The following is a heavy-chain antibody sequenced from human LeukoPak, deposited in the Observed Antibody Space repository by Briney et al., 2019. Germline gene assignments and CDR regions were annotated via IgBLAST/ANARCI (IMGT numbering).Heavy chain of an antibody. D-gene: IGHD5-18*01. Sequence: GGSLRLSCAASGFPLSAYSMNWVRQAPGKGLEWVSSISSTTNYIYYADSVKGRFTISRDNAKNSLYLQMNSLRAEDTAVYYCARPQGGRQLWLHFDYWGQGTLVTVSS. CDR1: GFPLSAYS. CDR3: ARPQGGRQLWLHFDY. J-gene: IGHJ4*02. V-gene: IGHV3-21*01. CDR2: ISSTTNYI.